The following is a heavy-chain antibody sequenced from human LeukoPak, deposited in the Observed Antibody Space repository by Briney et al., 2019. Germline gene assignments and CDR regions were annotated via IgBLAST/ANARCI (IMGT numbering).Heavy chain of an antibody. CDR3: ARGGTLRYFDWLSDAFDI. V-gene: IGHV4-34*01. Sequence: SETLSLTCAVYSGSFSGYYWSWIRQPPGKGLEWIGEINHSGSTNYNPSLKSRVTISVDTSKNQFSLKLSSVTAADTAVYYCARGGTLRYFDWLSDAFDIWGQGTMVTVSS. CDR1: SGSFSGYY. D-gene: IGHD3-9*01. J-gene: IGHJ3*02. CDR2: INHSGST.